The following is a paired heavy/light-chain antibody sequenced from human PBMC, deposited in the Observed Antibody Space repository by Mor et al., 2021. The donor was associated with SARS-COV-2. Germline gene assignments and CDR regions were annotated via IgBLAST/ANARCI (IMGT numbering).Light chain of an antibody. CDR3: QQYGSLIA. CDR1: QSISDNS. Sequence: EIVLTQSPGTLSLSPGERATLSCRASQSISDNSLAWYQQKPAQAPRLLMYGASTRTTGIPDRFSGSGSGTDFTLTISRLEPEDFAVYYCQQYGSLIAFGQGTRLEIK. CDR2: GAS. J-gene: IGKJ5*01. V-gene: IGKV3-20*01.
Heavy chain of an antibody. CDR2: ISYDGSNK. CDR3: ANWFGEYSSKWYGPFDY. J-gene: IGHJ4*02. Sequence: QVQLVESGGGVVQPGRSLRLSCAASGFTFSRYGMHWVRQAPGKGLEWVAVISYDGSNKDYVDSVRGRFTISRDNSKNTLDLQMNSLRVEDTAVYYCANWFGEYSSKWYGPFDYWGQGALVTVSS. V-gene: IGHV3-30*18. D-gene: IGHD6-6*01. CDR1: GFTFSRYG.